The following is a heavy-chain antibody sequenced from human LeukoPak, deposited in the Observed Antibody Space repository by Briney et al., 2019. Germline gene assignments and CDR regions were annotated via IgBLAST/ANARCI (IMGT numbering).Heavy chain of an antibody. CDR2: INHSGST. D-gene: IGHD3-16*01. J-gene: IGHJ4*02. CDR1: GGSISSYY. V-gene: IGHV4-34*01. CDR3: ARGHWYYRY. Sequence: SETLSPTCTVSGGSISSYYWSWIRQPPGKGLEWIGEINHSGSTNYNPSLKSRVTISVDTSKNQFSLKLSSVTAADTAVYYCARGHWYYRYWGQGTLVTVSS.